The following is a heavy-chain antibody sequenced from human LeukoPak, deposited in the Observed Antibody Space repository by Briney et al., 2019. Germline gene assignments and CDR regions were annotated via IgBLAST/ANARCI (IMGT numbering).Heavy chain of an antibody. V-gene: IGHV3-9*01. CDR3: AKGKWELPVGGRFDY. CDR2: ISWNSGSI. J-gene: IGHJ4*02. D-gene: IGHD1-26*01. Sequence: GRSLRLSCAASGFTFDDYAMHWVRQAPGKGLEWVSGISWNSGSIGYADSVKGRFTISRDNAKNSLYLQMNSLRAEDTALYYCAKGKWELPVGGRFDYWGQGTLVTVSS. CDR1: GFTFDDYA.